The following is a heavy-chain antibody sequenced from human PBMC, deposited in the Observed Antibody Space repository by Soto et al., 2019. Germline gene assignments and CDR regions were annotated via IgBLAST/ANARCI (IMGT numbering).Heavy chain of an antibody. V-gene: IGHV3-33*01. CDR1: GSTFSSYG. D-gene: IGHD3-16*01. CDR2: IWYDGSNK. Sequence: VQLVESGGGVVQPGRSLRLFCVASGSTFSSYGMHWVRQVPGKGPEWVAVIWYDGSNKYYGESVKGRFSISRDNSKNTLDLDINSLRTEDTAVYYCARDGGSHGPSYFDSWGQGSLVIVSS. CDR3: ARDGGSHGPSYFDS. J-gene: IGHJ4*02.